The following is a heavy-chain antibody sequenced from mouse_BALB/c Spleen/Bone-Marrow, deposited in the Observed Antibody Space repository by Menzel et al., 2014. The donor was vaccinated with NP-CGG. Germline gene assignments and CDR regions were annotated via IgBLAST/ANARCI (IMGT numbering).Heavy chain of an antibody. J-gene: IGHJ3*01. CDR1: GFVFSRYW. CDR2: INPESNTI. D-gene: IGHD2-3*01. CDR3: ARLGYYGWFAY. V-gene: IGHV4-1*02. Sequence: EVQGVESGGGLVQPGGSLKLSCAASGFVFSRYWMSWVRQAPGKGLQWIGEINPESNTINYSPSLKDKFIISRDNAKNTLYLQMSKVKSEDAALYCCARLGYYGWFAYWGQGTLVTVSA.